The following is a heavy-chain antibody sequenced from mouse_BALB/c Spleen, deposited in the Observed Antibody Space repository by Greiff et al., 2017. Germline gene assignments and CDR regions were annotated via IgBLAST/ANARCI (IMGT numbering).Heavy chain of an antibody. Sequence: VQLQESGAELVKPGASVKLSCKASGYTFTSYYMYWVKQRPGQGLEWIGEINPSNGGTNFNEKFKSKATLTVDKSSSTAYMQLSSLTSEDSAVYYCTREGIARSYWGQGTLVTVSA. CDR3: TREGIARSY. CDR2: INPSNGGT. CDR1: GYTFTSYY. D-gene: IGHD3-1*01. V-gene: IGHV1S81*02. J-gene: IGHJ3*01.